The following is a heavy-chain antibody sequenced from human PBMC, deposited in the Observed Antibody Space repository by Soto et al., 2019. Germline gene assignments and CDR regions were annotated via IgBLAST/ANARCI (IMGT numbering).Heavy chain of an antibody. J-gene: IGHJ4*02. D-gene: IGHD2-15*01. Sequence: QVQLVQSGAEVKKPGASVKVSCKAAGYAFTSYGISFLRQAPGQALEWMGWINIYNGNTNYAQKFQGRVNMTTDTSTDTAYKELRSLRSDDTAVYYCARDWCSGGSCYLFFDYWGQGTLVTVSS. V-gene: IGHV1-18*04. CDR1: GYAFTSYG. CDR3: ARDWCSGGSCYLFFDY. CDR2: INIYNGNT.